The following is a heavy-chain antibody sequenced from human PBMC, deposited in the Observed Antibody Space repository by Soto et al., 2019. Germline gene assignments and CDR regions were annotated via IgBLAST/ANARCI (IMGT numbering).Heavy chain of an antibody. CDR2: IYYSGST. J-gene: IGHJ3*02. D-gene: IGHD6-13*01. CDR3: ARDQASAAAGTGAFDI. V-gene: IGHV4-61*01. CDR1: GGSVSSGSYY. Sequence: SETLSLTCTVSGGSVSSGSYYWSWIRQPPGKGLEWIGYIYYSGSTNYNPSLKSRVTISVDTSKNQFSLKLSSVTAADTAVYYCARDQASAAAGTGAFDIWGQGTMVTVSS.